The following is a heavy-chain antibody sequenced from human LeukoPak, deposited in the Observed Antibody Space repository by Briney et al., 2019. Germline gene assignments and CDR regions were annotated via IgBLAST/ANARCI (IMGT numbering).Heavy chain of an antibody. CDR2: IRYDGSNK. J-gene: IGHJ6*03. CDR1: GFTFSSYG. Sequence: GSLRLSCAASGFTFSSYGTHWVRQAPGKGLEWVAFIRYDGSNKYYADSVKGRFTISRDNSKNTLYLQMKSLRAEDTAVYYCAKGGGYEAQYYYYYLDVWGKGTTVTISS. CDR3: AKGGGYEAQYYYYYLDV. V-gene: IGHV3-30*02. D-gene: IGHD5-12*01.